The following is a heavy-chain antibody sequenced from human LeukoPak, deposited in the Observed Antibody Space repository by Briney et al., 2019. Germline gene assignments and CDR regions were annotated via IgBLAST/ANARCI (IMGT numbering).Heavy chain of an antibody. CDR3: ARVLGYSGYDLAY. Sequence: GGSLRLSCAASGFTFGDHYMDWVRQAPGKGLEWVGRTRNKANSYTTEYAASVKGRFTISRDDSKNSLYPQMNSLKTEDTAVYYCARVLGYSGYDLAYWGQGTLVTVSS. V-gene: IGHV3-72*01. D-gene: IGHD5-12*01. J-gene: IGHJ4*02. CDR1: GFTFGDHY. CDR2: TRNKANSYTT.